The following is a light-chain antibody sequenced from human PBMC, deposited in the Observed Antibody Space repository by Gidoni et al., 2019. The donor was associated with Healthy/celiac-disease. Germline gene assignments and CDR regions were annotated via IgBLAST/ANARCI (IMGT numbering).Light chain of an antibody. J-gene: IGKJ1*01. V-gene: IGKV1-39*01. CDR1: QTISSY. Sequence: IQMTQSPSSLSASVGDRVTITCRASQTISSYLNWYQQKPGKAPKLLIYAASSLQSGVPSRFSGSGSGTDFTLTINSLQPADFATYYCQQCFSTPRTFXQXTKVEIK. CDR3: QQCFSTPRT. CDR2: AAS.